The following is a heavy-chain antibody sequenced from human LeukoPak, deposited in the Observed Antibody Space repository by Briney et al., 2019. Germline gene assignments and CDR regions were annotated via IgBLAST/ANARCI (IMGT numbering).Heavy chain of an antibody. V-gene: IGHV4-59*08. D-gene: IGHD3-10*01. CDR3: ARRDYYGSGSYYNDGWFDP. J-gene: IGHJ5*02. Sequence: PSETLSLTCTVSGGSISSYYWSWIRQPPGKGLEWIGYIYYSGSTNYNPSLKSRVTISVDTSKNQFSLKLSSVTAADTAVYYCARRDYYGSGSYYNDGWFDPWGQGTLVTVSS. CDR2: IYYSGST. CDR1: GGSISSYY.